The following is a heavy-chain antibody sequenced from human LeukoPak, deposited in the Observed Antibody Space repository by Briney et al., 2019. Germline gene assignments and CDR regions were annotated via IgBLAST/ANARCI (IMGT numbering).Heavy chain of an antibody. CDR3: ARLGGSSLADY. CDR1: GYYCNSYW. D-gene: IGHD1-26*01. CDR2: IFSADSDT. J-gene: IGHJ4*02. Sequence: GESLKISCKGSGYYCNSYWIGWVRQMPGKGLEWMGNIFSADSDTGYSPSFQGQVTISVDKSISTAYLQWSSLKASDTAIYYCARLGGSSLADYWGQGTLVTVSS. V-gene: IGHV5-51*01.